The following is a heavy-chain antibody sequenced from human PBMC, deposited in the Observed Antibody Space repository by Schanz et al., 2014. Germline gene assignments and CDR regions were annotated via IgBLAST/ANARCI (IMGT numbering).Heavy chain of an antibody. J-gene: IGHJ4*02. CDR2: ISAYTNNT. CDR1: GYDFHIYA. D-gene: IGHD6-13*01. CDR3: ARSGSSNWYFFDY. Sequence: QILLVQPGPEVKKPGASVTVSCKASGYDFHIYAYSWVRQAPGQGPEWMGWISAYTNNTNYAQKVQGRVTMTTDTSTSTAYMELRSLRSEDTAVYYCARSGSSNWYFFDYWGQGTLVTVSS. V-gene: IGHV1-18*01.